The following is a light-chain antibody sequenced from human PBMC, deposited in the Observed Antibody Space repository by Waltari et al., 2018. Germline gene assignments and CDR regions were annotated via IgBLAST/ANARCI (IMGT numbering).Light chain of an antibody. CDR3: QTGGHGTWV. J-gene: IGLJ3*02. Sequence: QLVLTQSPSASASLGASVKLTCTLSSGHSSNIIAWLQQQPRKDPRYLMKVNSDGSHSKGDDIPGRFSGSSSGAERYLTISSLQSEDEADYYCQTGGHGTWVFGGGTKLTVL. CDR2: VNSDGSH. CDR1: SGHSSNI. V-gene: IGLV4-69*01.